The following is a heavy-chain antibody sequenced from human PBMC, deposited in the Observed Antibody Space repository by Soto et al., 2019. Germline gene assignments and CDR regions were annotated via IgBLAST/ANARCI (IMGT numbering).Heavy chain of an antibody. V-gene: IGHV4-59*01. J-gene: IGHJ4*02. CDR2: IYYSGSS. CDR1: GGSISRYY. D-gene: IGHD1-26*01. CDR3: AKGLGYFDS. Sequence: SETLSLTCTVSGGSISRYYWTWIRQPPGKGLEWIGYIYYSGSSDYNASLKSRLTMSVDTSKNQFSVKLSSVTAADTAVYYCAKGLGYFDSWGQGVLVTAS.